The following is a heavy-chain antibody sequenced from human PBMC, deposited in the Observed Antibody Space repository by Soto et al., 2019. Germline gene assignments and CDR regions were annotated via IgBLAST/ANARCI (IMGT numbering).Heavy chain of an antibody. J-gene: IGHJ4*02. D-gene: IGHD1-26*01. CDR3: ARDLAKGGGSAGFDY. CDR1: GDTFTANY. CDR2: INPKSGGT. Sequence: GASVKVSCKSSGDTFTANYIHWGRQAPGQGFECMGWINPKSGGTKYPQKFQGRVTMTRDTSLSTVYMTLTRLTSDDTAVYYCARDLAKGGGSAGFDYWGQGTLVTVSS. V-gene: IGHV1-2*02.